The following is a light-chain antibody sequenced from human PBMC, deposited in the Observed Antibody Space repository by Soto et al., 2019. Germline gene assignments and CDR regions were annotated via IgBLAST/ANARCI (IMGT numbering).Light chain of an antibody. V-gene: IGKV1-9*01. CDR2: AAS. Sequence: IQLTQSPSSLSASAGDRVTITCRASQGISSLLSWYQQKPGKAPKLLIHAASTLQSGVPSRFSGSGSGTDFTLTISSLQPEDFATYYCQQLNSYPITFGQGTRLEIK. CDR1: QGISSL. CDR3: QQLNSYPIT. J-gene: IGKJ5*01.